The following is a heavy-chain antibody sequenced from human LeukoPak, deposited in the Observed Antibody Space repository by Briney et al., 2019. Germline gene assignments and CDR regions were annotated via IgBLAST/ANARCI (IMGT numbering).Heavy chain of an antibody. Sequence: ASVKVSCKASGYTFTGYYMHWVRQAPGQGLEWMGRINPNSGGTNYAQKFQGRVTMTRDTSISTAYMELSRLRSDDTAAYYCARGTYYYDSSGYCFFDYWGQGTLVTVSS. V-gene: IGHV1-2*06. CDR2: INPNSGGT. CDR1: GYTFTGYY. J-gene: IGHJ4*02. CDR3: ARGTYYYDSSGYCFFDY. D-gene: IGHD3-22*01.